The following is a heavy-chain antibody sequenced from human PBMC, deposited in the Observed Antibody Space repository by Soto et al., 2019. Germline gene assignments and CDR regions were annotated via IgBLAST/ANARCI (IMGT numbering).Heavy chain of an antibody. J-gene: IGHJ4*02. CDR2: ISAYNGNT. D-gene: IGHD3-10*01. V-gene: IGHV1-18*01. CDR1: GYTFTSYA. Sequence: GASVKVSCKASGYTFTSYAMHWVRQAPGQGLEWMGWISAYNGNTNYAQKLQGRVTMTTDTSTSTAYMELRSLRSDDTAVYYCARTYYYGSGSYSRHWGQGTLVTVSS. CDR3: ARTYYYGSGSYSRH.